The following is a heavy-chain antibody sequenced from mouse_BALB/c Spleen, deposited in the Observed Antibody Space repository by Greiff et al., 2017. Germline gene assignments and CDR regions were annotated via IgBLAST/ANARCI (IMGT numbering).Heavy chain of an antibody. CDR1: GYTFTSYW. D-gene: IGHD4-1*01. CDR3: ARWNWDEGY. Sequence: VQLQQPGAELVKPGASVKLSCKASGYTFTSYWMHWVKQRPGQGLEWIGEINPSNGRTNYNEKFKSKATLTVDKSSSTAYMQLSSLTSEDSAVYYCARWNWDEGYWGQGTTLTVSS. CDR2: INPSNGRT. J-gene: IGHJ2*01. V-gene: IGHV1S81*02.